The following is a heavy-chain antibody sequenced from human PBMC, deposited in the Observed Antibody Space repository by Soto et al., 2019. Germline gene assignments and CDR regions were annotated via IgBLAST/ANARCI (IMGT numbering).Heavy chain of an antibody. CDR1: GFSLNTYW. CDR3: ARPGFLVDCSSTSCYGEYYYGMEV. J-gene: IGHJ6*02. V-gene: IGHV5-51*01. CDR2: VHPGDSET. D-gene: IGHD2-2*01. Sequence: PGESLKISCEGFGFSLNTYWIAWVRQMSGKGLEGVGLVHPGDSETRYSSSFQGRVTISADKSISTAYLQWSSLKASDTAMYYCARPGFLVDCSSTSCYGEYYYGMEVWGQGTTVTVSS.